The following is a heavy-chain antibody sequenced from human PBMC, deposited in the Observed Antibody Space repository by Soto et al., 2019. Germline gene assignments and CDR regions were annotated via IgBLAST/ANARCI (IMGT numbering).Heavy chain of an antibody. J-gene: IGHJ5*02. D-gene: IGHD3-10*01. CDR3: AGGFTYYYGSAKNWFDP. V-gene: IGHV4-59*01. CDR2: IYYSGST. Sequence: PSETLSLTCTVSGGSISSYYWSWIRQPPGKGLEWIGYIYYSGSTNYNPSLKSRVTISVDTSKNQFSLKLSSVTAADTAVYYCAGGFTYYYGSAKNWFDPWGQGTLVTVSS. CDR1: GGSISSYY.